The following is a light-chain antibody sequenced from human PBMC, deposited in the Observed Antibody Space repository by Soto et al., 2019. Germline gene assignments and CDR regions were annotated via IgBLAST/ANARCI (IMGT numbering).Light chain of an antibody. Sequence: EIVLTQSPAALSVSPGERATFSCWASQSVGTTLNWYQQKPGQAPRLLIYDTYIRATGIPARFSGSGSGTEFTLTIASLQSEDFGVYYCQRFNRWPLAFGGGTKVEI. CDR1: QSVGTT. V-gene: IGKV3-15*01. CDR2: DTY. J-gene: IGKJ4*01. CDR3: QRFNRWPLA.